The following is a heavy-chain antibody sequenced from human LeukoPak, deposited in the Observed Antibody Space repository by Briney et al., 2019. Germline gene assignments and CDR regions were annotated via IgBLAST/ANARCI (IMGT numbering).Heavy chain of an antibody. CDR2: INHSGST. CDR3: ARGGGIVVVPAAIWFDP. CDR1: GGSFSGYY. J-gene: IGHJ5*02. V-gene: IGHV4-34*01. D-gene: IGHD2-2*01. Sequence: PSETLSLTCAVYGGSFSGYYWSWIRQPPGKGLEWIGEINHSGSTNYNPSLKSRVTISVDTSKNQFSLKLSSVTAADTGVYYCARGGGIVVVPAAIWFDPWGQGTLVTVSS.